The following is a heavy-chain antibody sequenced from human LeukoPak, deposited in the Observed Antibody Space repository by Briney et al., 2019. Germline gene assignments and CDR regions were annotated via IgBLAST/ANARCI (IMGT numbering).Heavy chain of an antibody. CDR1: GGSISSSNW. CDR3: ARELPRGYYDSSGYYSGGFDY. CDR2: IYHSGST. Sequence: SETLSLTCAVSGGSISSSNWWSWVRQPPGKGLEWIGEIYHSGSTNYNPSLKSRVTISVDKSKNQFSLKLSSVTAADTAVYYCARELPRGYYDSSGYYSGGFDYWGQGTLVTVSS. D-gene: IGHD3-22*01. J-gene: IGHJ4*02. V-gene: IGHV4-4*02.